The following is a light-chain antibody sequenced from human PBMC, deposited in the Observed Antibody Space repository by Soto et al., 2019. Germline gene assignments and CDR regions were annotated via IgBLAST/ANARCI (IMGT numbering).Light chain of an antibody. V-gene: IGKV1-5*03. J-gene: IGKJ1*01. CDR1: QTISSW. Sequence: DIQMSQSPSTLCGSVGDRVTITWRASQTISSWLAWYQQKPGKAPKLLIYKASTLKSGVTSRFSGSGSGTEFTLTISSLQPDDVATYYCQHYNCYSEAFGQGTIVAIK. CDR3: QHYNCYSEA. CDR2: KAS.